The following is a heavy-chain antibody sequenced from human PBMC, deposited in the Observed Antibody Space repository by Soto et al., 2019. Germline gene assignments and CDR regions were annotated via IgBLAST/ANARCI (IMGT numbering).Heavy chain of an antibody. D-gene: IGHD3-3*01. Sequence: SETLALTCTVSGGSISSYYWSWIRQPPGKGLEWIGYIYYSGSTNYKPSLKSRVTISVDTSKNQFSLKLSAVTAAETAVYYCARVGGYDFWRGDYTLWFDPWGHGTMYTVSS. V-gene: IGHV4-59*01. J-gene: IGHJ5*02. CDR1: GGSISSYY. CDR2: IYYSGST. CDR3: ARVGGYDFWRGDYTLWFDP.